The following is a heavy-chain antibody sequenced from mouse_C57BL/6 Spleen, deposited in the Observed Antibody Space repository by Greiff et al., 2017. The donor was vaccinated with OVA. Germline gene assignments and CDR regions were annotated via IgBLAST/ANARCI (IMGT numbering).Heavy chain of an antibody. Sequence: VQLQQPGAELVMPGASVKLSCKASGYTFTSYWMHWVKPRPGQGLEWIGEIDPSDSYTNYNQKFKGKSTLTVDKSSSTAYMQLSSLTSEDSAVYYWARSGGYSNFLFAYWGQGTLVTVSA. J-gene: IGHJ3*01. CDR1: GYTFTSYW. CDR3: ARSGGYSNFLFAY. CDR2: IDPSDSYT. D-gene: IGHD2-5*01. V-gene: IGHV1-69*01.